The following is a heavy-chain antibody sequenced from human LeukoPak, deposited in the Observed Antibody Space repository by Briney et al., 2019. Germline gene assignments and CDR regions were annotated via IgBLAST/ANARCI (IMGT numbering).Heavy chain of an antibody. CDR1: GYTFTSYY. Sequence: ASVKVSCKASGYTFTSYYMHWVRQAPGQGLEWMGIINPSGGSTSYAQKFQGRVTMTRDMSTSTVCMELSSLRSEDTAVYYCARDRDGYYDSSGPQDYWGQGTPVTVSS. CDR3: ARDRDGYYDSSGPQDY. CDR2: INPSGGST. J-gene: IGHJ4*02. V-gene: IGHV1-46*01. D-gene: IGHD3-22*01.